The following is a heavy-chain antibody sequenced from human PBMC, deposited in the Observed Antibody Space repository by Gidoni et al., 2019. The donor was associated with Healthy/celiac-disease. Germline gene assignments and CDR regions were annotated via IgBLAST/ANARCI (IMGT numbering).Heavy chain of an antibody. V-gene: IGHV5-10-1*03. CDR1: GYSFTSYW. CDR2: IDPSDSYT. J-gene: IGHJ5*02. Sequence: EVQLVQSGAEVKKPGESLRISCKGSGYSFTSYWISWVRQMPGKGLEWMGRIDPSDSYTNYSPSFQGHVTISADKSISTAYLQWSSLKASDTAMYYCARHKLTPIVVVPAAIGFDPWGQGTLVTVSS. CDR3: ARHKLTPIVVVPAAIGFDP. D-gene: IGHD2-2*01.